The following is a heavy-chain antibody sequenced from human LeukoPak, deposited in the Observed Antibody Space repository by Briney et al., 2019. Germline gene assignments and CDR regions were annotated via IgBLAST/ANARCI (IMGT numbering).Heavy chain of an antibody. CDR1: GYTFTGYY. CDR2: TNPNSGGT. Sequence: GASVKVSCKASGYTFTGYYMHWVRQAPGQGLEWMGWTNPNSGGTNYAQKFQGGVTMTRDTSISTAYMELSRLRSDDTAVYYCARVKMATINCFDYWGQGTLVAVSS. CDR3: ARVKMATINCFDY. V-gene: IGHV1-2*02. J-gene: IGHJ4*02. D-gene: IGHD5-24*01.